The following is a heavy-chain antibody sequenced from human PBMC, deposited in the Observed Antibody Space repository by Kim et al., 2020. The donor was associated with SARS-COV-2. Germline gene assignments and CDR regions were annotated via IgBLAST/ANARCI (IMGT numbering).Heavy chain of an antibody. Sequence: SETLSLTCTVSGGSVSSGSYYWSWIRQPPGKGLEWIGYIYYTGSTNYNPSLKSRVTISVDTSKNQFSLNLSSVTAADTAVYYCARGARGYSYGWGQGTLVTVSS. D-gene: IGHD5-18*01. CDR3: ARGARGYSYG. V-gene: IGHV4-61*01. J-gene: IGHJ4*02. CDR2: IYYTGST. CDR1: GGSVSSGSYY.